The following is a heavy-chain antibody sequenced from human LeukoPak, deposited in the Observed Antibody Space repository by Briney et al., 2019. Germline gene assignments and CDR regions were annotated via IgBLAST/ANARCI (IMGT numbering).Heavy chain of an antibody. CDR3: ARRRSNGYWDDGFDM. J-gene: IGHJ3*02. CDR1: GFTFIDYA. V-gene: IGHV3-30*09. D-gene: IGHD3-22*01. CDR2: MSNDGSNK. Sequence: QPGRSLRLSCAASGFTFIDYAMHWVRQAPGKGLEWVAVMSNDGSNKFYAGSVKGRFAISRDNSKNTLYLQMNSLRAEDTAVFYCARRRSNGYWDDGFDMWGQGTMATVSS.